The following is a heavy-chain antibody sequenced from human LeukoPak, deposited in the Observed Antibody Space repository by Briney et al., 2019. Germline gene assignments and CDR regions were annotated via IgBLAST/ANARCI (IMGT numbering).Heavy chain of an antibody. CDR3: AREVEDDYGDFAQPVGHYYYYYYMDV. CDR2: IRYDGSNK. CDR1: GFTVSSNS. D-gene: IGHD4-17*01. J-gene: IGHJ6*03. Sequence: HPGGSLRLSCTVSGFTVSSNSMSWVRQAPGKGLEWVAFIRYDGSNKYYADSAKGRFTISRDNSKNTLYLQMNSLRAEDTAVYYCAREVEDDYGDFAQPVGHYYYYYYMDVWGKGTTVTVSS. V-gene: IGHV3-30*02.